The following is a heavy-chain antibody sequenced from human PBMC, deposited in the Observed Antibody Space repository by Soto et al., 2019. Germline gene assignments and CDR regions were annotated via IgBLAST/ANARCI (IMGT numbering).Heavy chain of an antibody. J-gene: IGHJ4*02. V-gene: IGHV1-8*01. D-gene: IGHD2-15*01. Sequence: QVQLVQSGAEVKKPGSSVKVSCKASGYTFTSYDINWVRQATGQGLEWMGWMNPNSGNTGYAQNFQGRVTMTRNTSLSTADMELSILRSEGTAVYYCARGGRISGVYWGQGTLVTVSS. CDR2: MNPNSGNT. CDR3: ARGGRISGVY. CDR1: GYTFTSYD.